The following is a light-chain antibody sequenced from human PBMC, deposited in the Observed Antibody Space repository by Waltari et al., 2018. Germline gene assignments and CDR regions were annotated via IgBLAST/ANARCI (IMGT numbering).Light chain of an antibody. CDR1: SSNIGAGYD. Sequence: QSVLTQPPSVSGAPGQRVTISCTGSSSNIGAGYDVPWDQQLPGTAPKLLIYGDSNRPSGVPDRFSGSKSGTSASLAITGLQAEDEADYYCQSYDSSPYVVFGGGTKLTV. CDR2: GDS. CDR3: QSYDSSPYVV. J-gene: IGLJ2*01. V-gene: IGLV1-40*01.